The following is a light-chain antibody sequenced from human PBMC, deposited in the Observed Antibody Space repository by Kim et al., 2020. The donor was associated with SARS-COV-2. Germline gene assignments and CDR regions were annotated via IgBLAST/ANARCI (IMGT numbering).Light chain of an antibody. V-gene: IGKV3-11*01. CDR2: DAS. Sequence: GERATLSCRASQSVSSYLAWYQQKPGPAPRLLIYDASNRATGIPARFSGSGSGTDFTLTISSLEPEDFAVYYCQQRSNWPPGLLTFGGGTKVDIK. J-gene: IGKJ4*01. CDR1: QSVSSY. CDR3: QQRSNWPPGLLT.